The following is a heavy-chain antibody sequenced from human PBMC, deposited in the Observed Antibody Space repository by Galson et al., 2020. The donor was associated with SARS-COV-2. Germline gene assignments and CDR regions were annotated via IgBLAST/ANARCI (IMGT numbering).Heavy chain of an antibody. CDR2: ISFDGSNR. J-gene: IGHJ5*02. CDR3: ARDIGDRNNGYNLRDL. CDR1: GFTFSIYA. V-gene: IGHV3-30-3*01. D-gene: IGHD5-12*01. Sequence: GGSLRLSCAASGFTFSIYAIHWVRQAPGKGLEWVAVISFDGSNRNYADSVKGRFTVSRDNSESTVYLQMNSLRGDDTAVYYCARDIGDRNNGYNLRDLWGQRTLVTVSS.